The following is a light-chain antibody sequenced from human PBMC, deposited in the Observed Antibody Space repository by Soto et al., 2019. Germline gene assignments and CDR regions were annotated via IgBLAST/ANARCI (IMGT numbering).Light chain of an antibody. CDR2: GAS. CDR3: QQLNGYVALT. Sequence: EIVMTQSPATLSVSPGERATLSCRASQRVSSNLAWYQQKPGQAPRLLIYGASTRATGIPARFSGSGSGTEFTLTISSLQPEDLATYYCQQLNGYVALTFGGGTKVELK. J-gene: IGKJ4*01. CDR1: QRVSSN. V-gene: IGKV3-15*01.